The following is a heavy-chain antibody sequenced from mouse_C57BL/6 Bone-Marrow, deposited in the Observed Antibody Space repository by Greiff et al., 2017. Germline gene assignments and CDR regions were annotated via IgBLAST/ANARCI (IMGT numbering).Heavy chain of an antibody. J-gene: IGHJ1*03. D-gene: IGHD1-1*01. V-gene: IGHV2-9-1*01. CDR3: AGGSSYWYFDV. CDR2: IWTGGGT. CDR1: GFSLTSYA. Sequence: QVQLQQSGPGLVAPSQSLSITCTASGFSLTSYAISWVRQPPGKGLEWLGVIWTGGGTNYNSALKSRLSISKDNSKSQVFLKMNSLQADDTARYYCAGGSSYWYFDVWGTGTTVTVSS.